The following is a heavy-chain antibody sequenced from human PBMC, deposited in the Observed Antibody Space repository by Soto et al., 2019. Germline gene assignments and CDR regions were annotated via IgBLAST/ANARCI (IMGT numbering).Heavy chain of an antibody. V-gene: IGHV1-18*01. CDR2: INSYNEDT. CDR1: GYTFTSYG. CDR3: ARVGIVGSTYVDF. D-gene: IGHD1-26*01. J-gene: IGHJ4*02. Sequence: QVQLVQSGAEVKKPGASVKVSCKASGYTFTSYGISWVRQAPGQGLEWMGWINSYNEDTNYIQRLQDRVTMTTDTSTSTAYMELSILRSEDTAVYSCARVGIVGSTYVDFWGQGTLVIFSS.